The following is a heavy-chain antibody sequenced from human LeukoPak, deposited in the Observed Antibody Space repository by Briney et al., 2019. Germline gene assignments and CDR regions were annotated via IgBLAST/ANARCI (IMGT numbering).Heavy chain of an antibody. J-gene: IGHJ3*02. CDR3: ARPQHGDLYAFDI. CDR1: GFTFSSYW. CDR2: INGDGSSA. D-gene: IGHD4-17*01. Sequence: GGSLRLSCAASGFTFSSYWMHWVRQAPEKRLVWVSRINGDGSSATYADSVKGRFTISRDSAKNTVYLQMNSLRAEDTAVYYCARPQHGDLYAFDIWGQGTMVTVSS. V-gene: IGHV3-74*01.